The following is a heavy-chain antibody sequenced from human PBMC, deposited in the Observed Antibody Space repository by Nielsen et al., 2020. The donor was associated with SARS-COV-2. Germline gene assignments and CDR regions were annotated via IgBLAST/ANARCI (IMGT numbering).Heavy chain of an antibody. CDR3: ARVGSVGFRPRYCSGGSCYSFFDY. V-gene: IGHV4-59*02. CDR2: IYDSGDT. J-gene: IGHJ4*02. CDR1: GGSVIFYY. D-gene: IGHD2-15*01. Sequence: SETLSLTCTVSGGSVIFYYWSWIRQPPGKGLEWIGYIYDSGDTKYNPSLKSRATISVDTSKNQFSLKLSSVTAADTAVYYCARVGSVGFRPRYCSGGSCYSFFDYWGQGTLVTVSS.